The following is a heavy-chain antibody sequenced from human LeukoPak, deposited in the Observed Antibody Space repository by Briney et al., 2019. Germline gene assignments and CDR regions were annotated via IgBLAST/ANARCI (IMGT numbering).Heavy chain of an antibody. CDR2: ISYDGSNK. V-gene: IGHV3-30-3*01. CDR1: GFTFSSYA. CDR3: ARDRWDIVVVPAGPGHWFDP. J-gene: IGHJ5*02. D-gene: IGHD2-2*01. Sequence: GGSLSLSCAASGFTFSSYAMHWVRQAPGKGLEWVAVISYDGSNKYYADSVKGRFTISRDNSKNTLYLQMNSLRAEDTAVYYCARDRWDIVVVPAGPGHWFDPWGQGTLVTVSS.